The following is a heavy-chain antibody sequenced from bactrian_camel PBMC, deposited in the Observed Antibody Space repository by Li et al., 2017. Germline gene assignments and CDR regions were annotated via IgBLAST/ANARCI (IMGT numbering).Heavy chain of an antibody. D-gene: IGHD5*01. Sequence: HVQLVESGGGSVQAGGSLRLSCAASGATAGRHCLAWFRQVPGKERETVASIRTGDNESRYADSAKGRFTVSQDNGKNTLSLQMTALKPEDTAVYYCAFAVVGGGLWYDTYEYHYWGQGTQVTVS. V-gene: IGHV3S6*01. CDR2: IRTGDNES. CDR1: GATAGRHC. CDR3: AFAVVGGGLWYDTYEYHY. J-gene: IGHJ4*01.